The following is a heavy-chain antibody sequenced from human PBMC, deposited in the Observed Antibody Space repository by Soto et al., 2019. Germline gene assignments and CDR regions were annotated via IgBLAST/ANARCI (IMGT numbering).Heavy chain of an antibody. V-gene: IGHV3-7*01. CDR3: ARGDTPMITGMDSFDI. Sequence: XVSLLHSCAASGFTFSRYWMNWVRPAPGKGLEWVANIKQDGTEKNYVDSVKGRFTISRDNAKNSLYLQMDSLRAEDTAVYFCARGDTPMITGMDSFDIWGQGTLVTVSS. CDR2: IKQDGTEK. CDR1: GFTFSRYW. J-gene: IGHJ3*02. D-gene: IGHD5-18*01.